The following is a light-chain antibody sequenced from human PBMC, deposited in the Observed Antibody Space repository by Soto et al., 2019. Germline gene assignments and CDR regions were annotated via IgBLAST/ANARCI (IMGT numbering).Light chain of an antibody. J-gene: IGLJ3*02. CDR2: GVT. CDR3: TSYTSGSTLKV. CDR1: SSDIGGYTY. V-gene: IGLV2-14*01. Sequence: QSALTQPASVSGSPGQSIAISCTGTSSDIGGYTYVSWYQQHPGKAPKLIIYGVTNRPSGVSNRFSGSMSGNTTSLTISGLQAEDEAEYYCTSYTSGSTLKVVGGGTKLTVL.